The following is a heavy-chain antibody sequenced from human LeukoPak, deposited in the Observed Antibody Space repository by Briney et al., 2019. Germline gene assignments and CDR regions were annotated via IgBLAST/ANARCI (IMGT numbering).Heavy chain of an antibody. CDR3: AREGITGTALDP. V-gene: IGHV3-20*01. J-gene: IGHJ5*02. CDR2: INWNGGST. CDR1: GFTFDDFG. D-gene: IGHD1-20*01. Sequence: GGSLRLPCAASGFTFDDFGMTWVRQAPGKGLEWVSGINWNGGSTDYADSVKGRFTISRDNAQNSLYLQMNSLRAEDTALYHCAREGITGTALDPWGQGTLVTVSS.